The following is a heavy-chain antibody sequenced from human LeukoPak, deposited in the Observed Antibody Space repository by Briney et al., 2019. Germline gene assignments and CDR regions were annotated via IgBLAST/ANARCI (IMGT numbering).Heavy chain of an antibody. CDR2: IWYDGSNK. V-gene: IGHV3-33*01. J-gene: IGHJ5*02. D-gene: IGHD5-12*01. CDR1: GFTFSSYG. Sequence: GGSLRLSCAASGFTFSSYGMHWVRQAPGKGLEWVAVIWYDGSNKYYADSVKGRFTISRDNSKNTLYLQMNSLRAEDTAIYYCARDYGYGNWFDPWGQGTLVTVSS. CDR3: ARDYGYGNWFDP.